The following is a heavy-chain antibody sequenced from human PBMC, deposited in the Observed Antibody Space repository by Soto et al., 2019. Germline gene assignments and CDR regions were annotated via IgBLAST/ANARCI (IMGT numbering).Heavy chain of an antibody. Sequence: PGGALRLSCAAYGFSFSKFWMSWVRQAPGKGLEWVANIKQDGSQKYYVDSVKGRFTISRDNAKNSLYLQMNSLTADDTAVYYCARVLLYSASGRGWFDPWGQGTLVTVSS. CDR1: GFSFSKFW. J-gene: IGHJ5*02. CDR3: ARVLLYSASGRGWFDP. CDR2: IKQDGSQK. D-gene: IGHD2-2*02. V-gene: IGHV3-7*03.